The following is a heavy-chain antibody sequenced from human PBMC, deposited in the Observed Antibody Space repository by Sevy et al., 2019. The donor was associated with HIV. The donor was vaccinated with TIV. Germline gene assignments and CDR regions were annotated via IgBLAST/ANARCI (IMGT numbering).Heavy chain of an antibody. D-gene: IGHD3-10*01. CDR3: AGEGPPGKSEDWYFGL. V-gene: IGHV3-30*03. J-gene: IGHJ2*01. CDR2: ISDDATNK. Sequence: GGSLRLSCAASGFIFHNYGIHWVRQAPGKGLEWLAVISDDATNKFYADFVRGRFTLSRDNFENTAYLQMNSLRPEDTAVYYCAGEGPPGKSEDWYFGLWGRGTLVTVSS. CDR1: GFIFHNYG.